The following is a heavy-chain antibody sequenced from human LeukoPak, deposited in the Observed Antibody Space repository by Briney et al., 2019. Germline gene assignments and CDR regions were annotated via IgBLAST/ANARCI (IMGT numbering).Heavy chain of an antibody. Sequence: GGSLRLSCAASGFTFTEYWMTWVRQAPGKGLEWVASINQDGSEKYYVDSVKGRFTISRDNAQNSLYLQMSYLRAEDTAMFYCARDGVAAGLYFDLWGQGTLVTVSS. CDR2: INQDGSEK. J-gene: IGHJ4*02. CDR1: GFTFTEYW. V-gene: IGHV3-7*01. D-gene: IGHD6-13*01. CDR3: ARDGVAAGLYFDL.